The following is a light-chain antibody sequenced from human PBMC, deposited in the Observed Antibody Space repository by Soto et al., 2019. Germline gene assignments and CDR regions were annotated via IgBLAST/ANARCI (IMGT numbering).Light chain of an antibody. V-gene: IGKV1-5*03. CDR3: QHYNSYSEA. CDR2: KAS. Sequence: DIQMTQSPSTLPASVGDRVTIICRASQTISSWLAWYQQKPGKAPKLLIYKASTLKSGVPSRFSGSGSGTEFTLTISSLQPDDFATYYCQHYNSYSEAFGQGTKVDIK. CDR1: QTISSW. J-gene: IGKJ1*01.